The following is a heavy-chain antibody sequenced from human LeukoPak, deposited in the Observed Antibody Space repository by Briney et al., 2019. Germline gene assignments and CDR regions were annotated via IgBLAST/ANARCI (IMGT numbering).Heavy chain of an antibody. V-gene: IGHV1-69*05. Sequence: SVKVSCKASGYTFTSYAISWVRQAPGQGLEWMGGIIPIFGTANYAQKFQGRVTITTDESTSTAYMELSSLRSEDTAVYYCARESLAAAGYFDYWGQGTLVTVSS. D-gene: IGHD6-13*01. CDR2: IIPIFGTA. J-gene: IGHJ4*02. CDR1: GYTFTSYA. CDR3: ARESLAAAGYFDY.